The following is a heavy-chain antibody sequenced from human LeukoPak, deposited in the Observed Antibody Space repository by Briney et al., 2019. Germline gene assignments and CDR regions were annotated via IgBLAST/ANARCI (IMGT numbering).Heavy chain of an antibody. J-gene: IGHJ4*02. Sequence: GGSLRLSCAASGFTVSSNYMSWVRQAPGKGLEWVSVIYSGGSTYYADSVKGRFTISRDNSKNTLYLQMNSLRAVDTAVYYCAKGRERYCSSTSCSYFDYWGQGTLVTVSS. D-gene: IGHD2-2*01. V-gene: IGHV3-66*02. CDR1: GFTVSSNY. CDR3: AKGRERYCSSTSCSYFDY. CDR2: IYSGGST.